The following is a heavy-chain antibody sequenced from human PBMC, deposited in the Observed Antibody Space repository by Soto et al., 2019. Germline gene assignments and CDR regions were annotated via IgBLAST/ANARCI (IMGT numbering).Heavy chain of an antibody. J-gene: IGHJ6*02. CDR1: GFTFTSSA. Sequence: SVKVSCKASGFTFTSSAVQWVRQARGQRLEWIGWIVVGSGNTNYAQKFQERVTITRDMSTSTAYMELSSLRSEDTAVYYCAADPLYYYGMDVWGQGTTVTVSS. CDR3: AADPLYYYGMDV. CDR2: IVVGSGNT. V-gene: IGHV1-58*01.